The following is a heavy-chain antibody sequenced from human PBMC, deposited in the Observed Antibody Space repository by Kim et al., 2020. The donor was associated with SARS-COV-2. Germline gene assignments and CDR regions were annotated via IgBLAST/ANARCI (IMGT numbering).Heavy chain of an antibody. CDR1: GFTFSSYA. D-gene: IGHD3-10*01. CDR3: AKEQGQWVRGPYWFDP. V-gene: IGHV3-23*01. Sequence: GGSLRLSCAASGFTFSSYAMSWVRQAPGKGLEWVSAISGSGGSTYYADSVKGRFTISRDNSKNTLYLQMNSLRAEDTAVYYCAKEQGQWVRGPYWFDPWGQGTLVTVSS. CDR2: ISGSGGST. J-gene: IGHJ5*02.